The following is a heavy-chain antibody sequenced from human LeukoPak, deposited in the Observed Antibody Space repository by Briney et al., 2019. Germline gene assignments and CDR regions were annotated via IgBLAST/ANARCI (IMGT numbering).Heavy chain of an antibody. Sequence: PSETLSLTCTVSGGSISGYYWTWIRQPPGKGLEWIGYFYYSGSTSYNPSLKSRVTISVDTSKDQFSLKLSSVTAADTAVYYCARHSTEGLYYDFWSGYRGRWFDPWGQGTLVTVSS. D-gene: IGHD3-3*01. V-gene: IGHV4-59*08. CDR3: ARHSTEGLYYDFWSGYRGRWFDP. CDR2: FYYSGST. J-gene: IGHJ5*02. CDR1: GGSISGYY.